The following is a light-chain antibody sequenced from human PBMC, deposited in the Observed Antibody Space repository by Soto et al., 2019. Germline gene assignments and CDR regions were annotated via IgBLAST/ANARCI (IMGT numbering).Light chain of an antibody. CDR3: QQRSNWPLT. Sequence: EIVLTQSPATLSSSLGERATLSCRASQSVCSYLAWYQQKPGQAPRLLIYDASNRATGIPAKFRGSGSGTDFTLTISSLEPEDFAVYYCQQRSNWPLTFGGGTKVEIK. V-gene: IGKV3-11*01. CDR2: DAS. J-gene: IGKJ4*01. CDR1: QSVCSY.